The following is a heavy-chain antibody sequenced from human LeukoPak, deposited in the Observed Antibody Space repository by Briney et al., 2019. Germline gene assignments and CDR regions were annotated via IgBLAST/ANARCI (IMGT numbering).Heavy chain of an antibody. CDR3: ARTDCSGGSCYSLPYHYYGMDV. V-gene: IGHV5-51*01. CDR1: GYSFTSYW. J-gene: IGHJ6*02. Sequence: GESLKISCKGSGYSFTSYWIGWVRQMPGKGLEWMGIIYPGDSDTRYSPSFQGQVTISADKSISTAYLQWSSLKASDTAMYYCARTDCSGGSCYSLPYHYYGMDVWGQGTTVTVSS. D-gene: IGHD2-15*01. CDR2: IYPGDSDT.